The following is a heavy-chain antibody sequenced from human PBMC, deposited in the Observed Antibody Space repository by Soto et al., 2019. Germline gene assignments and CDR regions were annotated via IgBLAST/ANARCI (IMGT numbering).Heavy chain of an antibody. J-gene: IGHJ4*02. CDR2: IYYSGTT. CDR3: ARHRSIDYGVFFDY. D-gene: IGHD4-17*01. CDR1: GGSISSGGYY. Sequence: PSETLSLTCTVSGGSISSGGYYWSWIRQHPGKGLEWIGYIYYSGTTNYIPSLKSRVTISVDRSKNQFSLNLNSVTAADTAVYYCARHRSIDYGVFFDYWGQGTLVTVSS. V-gene: IGHV4-61*08.